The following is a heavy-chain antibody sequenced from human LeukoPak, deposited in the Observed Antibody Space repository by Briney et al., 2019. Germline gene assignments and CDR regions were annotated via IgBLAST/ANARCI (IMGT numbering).Heavy chain of an antibody. V-gene: IGHV1-69-2*01. CDR1: GYTFTGYY. D-gene: IGHD3-3*01. J-gene: IGHJ4*02. CDR3: ATLGVYDTLDY. Sequence: ASVKVSCKVSGYTFTGYYMHWVQQAPGKGLEWMGLVDPEDGETIYAEKFQGRVTITADTSTDTAYMELSSLRSEDTAVYYCATLGVYDTLDYWGQGTLVTVSS. CDR2: VDPEDGET.